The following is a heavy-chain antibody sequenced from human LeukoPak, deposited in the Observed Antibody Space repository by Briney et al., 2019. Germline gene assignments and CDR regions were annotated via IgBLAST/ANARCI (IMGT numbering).Heavy chain of an antibody. CDR3: ARGIRRGYSGYGYDY. Sequence: PSETLSLTCAVYGGSFSGYYWSWLRQPPGKGLAWIGEINHSGSTNYNPSLKSRVTISVDTSKNQFSLKLSSVTAADTAVYYCARGIRRGYSGYGYDYWGQGTLVTVAS. D-gene: IGHD5-12*01. V-gene: IGHV4-34*01. J-gene: IGHJ4*02. CDR2: INHSGST. CDR1: GGSFSGYY.